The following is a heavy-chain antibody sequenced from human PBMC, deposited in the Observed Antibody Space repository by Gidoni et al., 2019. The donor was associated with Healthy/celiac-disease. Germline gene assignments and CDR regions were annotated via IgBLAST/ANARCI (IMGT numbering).Heavy chain of an antibody. V-gene: IGHV1-46*01. Sequence: QVQLVQSGAAVKKPGASVQVSCKASGYTFTSYYMHWVRQAPGQGLEWMGIINPSGGSTSYAQKFQGRVTMTRDTSTSTVYMERSSLRAEDTAVYYCARDAIAAAASGWFDPWGQGTLVTVSS. D-gene: IGHD6-13*01. CDR1: GYTFTSYY. CDR3: ARDAIAAAASGWFDP. J-gene: IGHJ5*02. CDR2: INPSGGST.